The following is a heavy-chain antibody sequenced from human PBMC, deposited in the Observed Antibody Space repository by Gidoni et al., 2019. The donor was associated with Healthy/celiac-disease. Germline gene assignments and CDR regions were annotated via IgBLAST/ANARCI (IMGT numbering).Heavy chain of an antibody. Sequence: QVQLVESGGGVVQPGRSLRLSCAASGFTFSSYGMHWVRQAPGKGLEWVAVIWYDGSNKYYADSVKGRFTISRDNSKNTLYLQMNSLRAEDTAVYYCARDRGSSSDYGDYWGQGTLVTVSS. CDR1: GFTFSSYG. V-gene: IGHV3-33*01. CDR3: ARDRGSSSDYGDY. J-gene: IGHJ4*02. CDR2: IWYDGSNK. D-gene: IGHD6-6*01.